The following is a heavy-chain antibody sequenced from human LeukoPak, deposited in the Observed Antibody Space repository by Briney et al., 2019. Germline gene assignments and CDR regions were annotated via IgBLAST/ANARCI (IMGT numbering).Heavy chain of an antibody. CDR3: ARGPGIAAAATD. CDR2: ISYDGSNK. D-gene: IGHD6-13*01. Sequence: GGSLRLSCAASGFTFSSYAMHWVRQAPGKGLEWVAVISYDGSNKYYADSVKGRFTISRDNSKNTLYLQMNSLRTEDTALYYCARGPGIAAAATDWGQGTLVTVSS. V-gene: IGHV3-30*04. J-gene: IGHJ4*02. CDR1: GFTFSSYA.